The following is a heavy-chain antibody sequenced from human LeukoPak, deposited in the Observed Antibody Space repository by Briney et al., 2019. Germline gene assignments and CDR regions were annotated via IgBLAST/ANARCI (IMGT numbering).Heavy chain of an antibody. V-gene: IGHV4-34*01. CDR1: GGSFNAYY. J-gene: IGHJ6*03. CDR3: ARGLRFVQGPGYYYMDV. Sequence: SETLSLTCAVYGGSFNAYYWTWIRQTPGKGLEWIGEINHSGNTNYNPSLESRVTISADTSKNQFSLNLGSVTAADTAIYYCARGLRFVQGPGYYYMDVWGKGTTVTVSS. D-gene: IGHD3-16*01. CDR2: INHSGNT.